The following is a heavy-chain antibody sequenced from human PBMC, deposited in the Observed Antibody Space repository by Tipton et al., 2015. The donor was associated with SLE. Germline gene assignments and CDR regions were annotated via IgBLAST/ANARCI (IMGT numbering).Heavy chain of an antibody. J-gene: IGHJ5*02. D-gene: IGHD2-15*01. CDR3: ARHLSVVNWFDP. CDR2: IYYSGST. Sequence: TLSLTCTVSGGSISSSSYYWGWIHQPPGKGLEWIGSIYYSGSTYYNPSLKSRVTISVDTSKNQFSLKLSSVTAADTAVYYCARHLSVVNWFDPWGQGTLVTVSS. CDR1: GGSISSSSYY. V-gene: IGHV4-39*07.